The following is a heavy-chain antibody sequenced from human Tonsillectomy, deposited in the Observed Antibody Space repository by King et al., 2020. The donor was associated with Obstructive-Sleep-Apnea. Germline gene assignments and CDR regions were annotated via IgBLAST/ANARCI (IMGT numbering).Heavy chain of an antibody. Sequence: QLVQSGAEVKKPGASVKVSCQTSGYTFTDYYIHWVRQAPGHGLEWMGRINPKSGGTNYGEDFQGRVTMTADTAISTAYMILSRLRPDDTVVYYFARGLNDSGDADDALDFWGQGTVVTVSS. V-gene: IGHV1-2*05. J-gene: IGHJ3*01. CDR2: INPKSGGT. CDR1: GYTFTDYY. CDR3: ARGLNDSGDADDALDF. D-gene: IGHD4-17*01.